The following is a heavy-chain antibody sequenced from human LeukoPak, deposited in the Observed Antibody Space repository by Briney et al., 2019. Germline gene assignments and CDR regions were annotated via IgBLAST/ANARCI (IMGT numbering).Heavy chain of an antibody. Sequence: ASVKVSCKASGYTFIAYYMHWVRQAPGQGLEWMGWINLNSGGTNYAQKFQGRVTMTRDTSISTAYMELSRLRSDDTAVYYCATGMWNSGYGYVGDWGQGTLVTVSS. CDR3: ATGMWNSGYGYVGD. D-gene: IGHD5-18*01. CDR2: INLNSGGT. V-gene: IGHV1-2*02. J-gene: IGHJ4*02. CDR1: GYTFIAYY.